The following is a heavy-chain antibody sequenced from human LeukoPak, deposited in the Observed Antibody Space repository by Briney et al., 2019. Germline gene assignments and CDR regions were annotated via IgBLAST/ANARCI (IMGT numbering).Heavy chain of an antibody. CDR1: GFTFRNCA. Sequence: GGSLRLSCAASGFTFRNCAMSWVRQAPGKGLEWVSALSGSGGSTYYADSVKGRFTISRDDSKNTLYLQMNSLRAEDTALYYCARDRAMVVGSSWYYDYWGQGTLVTVSS. V-gene: IGHV3-23*01. CDR3: ARDRAMVVGSSWYYDY. D-gene: IGHD5-18*01. J-gene: IGHJ4*02. CDR2: LSGSGGST.